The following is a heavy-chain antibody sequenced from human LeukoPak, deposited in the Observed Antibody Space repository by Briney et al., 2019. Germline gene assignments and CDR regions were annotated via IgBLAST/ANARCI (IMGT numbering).Heavy chain of an antibody. CDR3: VRDLDWGAFDV. D-gene: IGHD3/OR15-3a*01. V-gene: IGHV3-7*03. CDR1: GFTFSSYW. CDR2: INQDGNEK. J-gene: IGHJ3*01. Sequence: GGSLRLSCAASGFTFSSYWMDWVRQAPGKGLEWVANINQDGNEKYYLDSVKGRFTISRDNRKSTVSLQMSSLRPEDTALYYCVRDLDWGAFDVWGQGTMVTVSS.